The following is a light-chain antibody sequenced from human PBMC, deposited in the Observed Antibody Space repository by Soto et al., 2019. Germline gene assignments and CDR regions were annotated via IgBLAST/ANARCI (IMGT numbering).Light chain of an antibody. CDR2: GAS. V-gene: IGKV3-11*01. Sequence: EIVLTQSPATLSLSPGQRATLSCRASQTISTYLAWYQHKSGQAPRLLIYGASNRAAGIPARFSGSGSGTDFTLTISRLEPEDFAVYYCQQHNNWPRTFGQGTKVEI. CDR1: QTISTY. J-gene: IGKJ1*01. CDR3: QQHNNWPRT.